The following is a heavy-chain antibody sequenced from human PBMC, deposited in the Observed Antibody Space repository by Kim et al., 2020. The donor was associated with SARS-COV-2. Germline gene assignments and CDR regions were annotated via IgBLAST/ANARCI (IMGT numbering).Heavy chain of an antibody. J-gene: IGHJ4*02. CDR3: ARRGPPNRIAAAGTGVDY. V-gene: IGHV4-39*01. CDR1: GGSISSSSYY. D-gene: IGHD6-13*01. CDR2: IYYSGST. Sequence: SETLSLTCTVSGGSISSSSYYWGWIRQPPGKGLEWIGSIYYSGSTYYNPSLKSRVTISVDTSKNQFSLKLSSVTAADTAVYYCARRGPPNRIAAAGTGVDYWGQGTLVTVSS.